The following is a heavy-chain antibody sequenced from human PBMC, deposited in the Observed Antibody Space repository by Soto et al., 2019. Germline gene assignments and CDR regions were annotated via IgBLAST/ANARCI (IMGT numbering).Heavy chain of an antibody. Sequence: QVQLQESGPGLVKPSETLSLTCTVSGGSVSSGSYYWSWIRQPPGKGLEWIGYIYYSGSNNYNPSLQSRVTISVDSSKNRFSMKLSAVTAADTAVYYCARGGFYGDFLYYYGMDVWGQGTTVTVSS. V-gene: IGHV4-61*01. CDR1: GGSVSSGSYY. J-gene: IGHJ6*02. D-gene: IGHD4-17*01. CDR3: ARGGFYGDFLYYYGMDV. CDR2: IYYSGSN.